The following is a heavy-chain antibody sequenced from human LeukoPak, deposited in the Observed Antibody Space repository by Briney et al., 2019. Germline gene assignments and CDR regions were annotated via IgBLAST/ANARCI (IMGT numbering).Heavy chain of an antibody. CDR1: GFTFSSYA. CDR2: ISGSGGKT. V-gene: IGHV3-23*01. J-gene: IGHJ3*02. D-gene: IGHD3-22*01. CDR3: ARGLFLSGYLDAFDI. Sequence: GGSLRLSCAASGFTFSSYAMSWVRQAPGKGLEWGSGISGSGGKTYYADSVKGRFTISRDNFKNTLYLQMNSLRAEDTAVYYCARGLFLSGYLDAFDIWGQGTVVTVSS.